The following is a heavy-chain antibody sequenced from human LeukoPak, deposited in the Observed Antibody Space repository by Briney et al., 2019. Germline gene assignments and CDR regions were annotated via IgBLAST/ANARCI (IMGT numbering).Heavy chain of an antibody. J-gene: IGHJ6*02. Sequence: GGSLRLSCAASGFTFSSYGMHWVRQAPGKGLEWVAVIWYDGSNKYYADSVKGRFTISRDNSKNTLYLQMNSLRAEDTAVYYCAHIVPRYGMDVWGQGTTVTVSS. V-gene: IGHV3-33*01. CDR3: AHIVPRYGMDV. D-gene: IGHD2-8*01. CDR2: IWYDGSNK. CDR1: GFTFSSYG.